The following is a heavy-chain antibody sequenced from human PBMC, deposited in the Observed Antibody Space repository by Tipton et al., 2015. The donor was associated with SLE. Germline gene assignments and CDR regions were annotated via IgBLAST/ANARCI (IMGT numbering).Heavy chain of an antibody. CDR2: IRQDESEK. Sequence: GSLRLSCTVSGFTFSDYWMSWVRQVPGKGLEWVANIRQDESEKDYVDSMKGRFTISRDNAKNFLYLQMTSLRVDDTAVYYCARGGHYGSFDFWGHGTLVTVSS. J-gene: IGHJ4*01. CDR3: ARGGHYGSFDF. V-gene: IGHV3-7*01. CDR1: GFTFSDYW. D-gene: IGHD3-10*01.